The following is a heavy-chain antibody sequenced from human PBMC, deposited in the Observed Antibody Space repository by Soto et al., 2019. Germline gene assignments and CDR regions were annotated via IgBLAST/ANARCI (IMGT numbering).Heavy chain of an antibody. J-gene: IGHJ3*02. Sequence: SETLSLTCSFSVVSISSGYYYWSWIRQPAGKGLEWIGRIYTSGSTNYNPSLKSRVTMSVDTSKNQFSLKLSSVTAADTAVYYCARDVPNYYDSSGRMTTDAFDIWGQGTMVTVSS. CDR1: VVSISSGYYY. V-gene: IGHV4-61*02. D-gene: IGHD3-22*01. CDR2: IYTSGST. CDR3: ARDVPNYYDSSGRMTTDAFDI.